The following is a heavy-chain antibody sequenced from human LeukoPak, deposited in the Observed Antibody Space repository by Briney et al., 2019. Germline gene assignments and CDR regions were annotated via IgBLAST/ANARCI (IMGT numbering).Heavy chain of an antibody. CDR3: VQESGNYSDNSGFYP. Sequence: GGSLRLSCSASRVTLRTYYIKSVRQAPGKGLEWVSHIGGSVNNIYYADSVKGRFTISRDNAKESVYLQMNSLRDEDTAVYYCVQESGNYSDNSGFYPWGQGTLVSVSA. V-gene: IGHV3-48*02. D-gene: IGHD3-22*01. CDR2: IGGSVNNI. CDR1: RVTLRTYY. J-gene: IGHJ5*02.